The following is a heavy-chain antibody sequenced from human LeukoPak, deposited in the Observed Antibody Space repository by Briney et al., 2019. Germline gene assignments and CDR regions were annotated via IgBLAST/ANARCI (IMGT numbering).Heavy chain of an antibody. J-gene: IGHJ4*02. D-gene: IGHD6-19*01. Sequence: ASVEVSCKASGYTFTGYYMHWVRQAPGQGLEWMGWINPNSGGTNYAQKFQGRVTMTRDTPISTAYMELSRLRSDDTAVYYCARVGEFYSSGWLYFDYWGQGTLVTVSS. CDR3: ARVGEFYSSGWLYFDY. CDR2: INPNSGGT. CDR1: GYTFTGYY. V-gene: IGHV1-2*02.